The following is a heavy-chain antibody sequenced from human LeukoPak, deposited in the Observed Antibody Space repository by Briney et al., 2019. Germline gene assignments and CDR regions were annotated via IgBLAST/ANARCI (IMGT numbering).Heavy chain of an antibody. D-gene: IGHD3-22*01. V-gene: IGHV1-18*01. CDR3: ARYYDSSGDGSKDYYGMDV. CDR1: GYTFTSYG. Sequence: GASVKVSCKASGYTFTSYGISWVRQAPGQGLEWMGWISAYNGDTNYAQKNQGRVTMTADTSTSTAYMELRSLRSDDTAVYYCARYYDSSGDGSKDYYGMDVWGQGTTVIVSS. CDR2: ISAYNGDT. J-gene: IGHJ6*02.